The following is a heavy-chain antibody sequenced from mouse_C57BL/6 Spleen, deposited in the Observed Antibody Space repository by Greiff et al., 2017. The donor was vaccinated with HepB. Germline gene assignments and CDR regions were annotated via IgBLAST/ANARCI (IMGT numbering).Heavy chain of an antibody. Sequence: QVQLQQSGAELVKPGASVKLSCKASGYTFTSYWMHWVKQRPGQGLEWIGMIHPNSGSTNYNEKFKSKATLTVDKSSSTAYMQLSSLTSEDSAVYYCARYYGSLYYFDYWGQGTTLTVSS. CDR2: IHPNSGST. CDR1: GYTFTSYW. V-gene: IGHV1-64*01. CDR3: ARYYGSLYYFDY. D-gene: IGHD1-1*01. J-gene: IGHJ2*01.